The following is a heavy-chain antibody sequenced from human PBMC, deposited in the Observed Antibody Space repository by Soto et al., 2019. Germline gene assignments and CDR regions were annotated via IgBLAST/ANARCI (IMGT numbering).Heavy chain of an antibody. CDR3: ARALGERRFGAMDV. V-gene: IGHV1-69*01. J-gene: IGHJ6*02. CDR1: GDTFISYA. D-gene: IGHD3-10*01. Sequence: QVQLVQSGAEVKKPGSSVKVSCKASGDTFISYAISWVRQAPGHGPEWMGGLIPIFDTPKYAQKFQGRVTITADESTSTAYMELSSLKFEDTAVYYCARALGERRFGAMDVWGQGTTVTVSS. CDR2: LIPIFDTP.